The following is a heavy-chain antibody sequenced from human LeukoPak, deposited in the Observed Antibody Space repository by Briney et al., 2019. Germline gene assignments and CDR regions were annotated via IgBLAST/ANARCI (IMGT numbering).Heavy chain of an antibody. CDR3: AKGSSFGSNYYYYMDV. CDR1: GFTFSSYG. V-gene: IGHV3-23*01. J-gene: IGHJ6*03. D-gene: IGHD3-10*01. CDR2: ISGSGGST. Sequence: GGSLRLSCAASGFTFSSYGMSWVRQAPGKGLEWVSAISGSGGSTYYADSVKGRFTISRDNSKNTLYLQMNSLRAEDTAVYYCAKGSSFGSNYYYYMDVWGKGTTVTISS.